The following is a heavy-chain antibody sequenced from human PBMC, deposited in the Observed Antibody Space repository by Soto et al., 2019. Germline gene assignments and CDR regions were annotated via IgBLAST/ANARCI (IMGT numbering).Heavy chain of an antibody. V-gene: IGHV4-59*01. Sequence: QVQLQESSPGLVKPSETLSLTCTVSGGSITPYYWSWVRQPPGKGLEWIGFVYYSGRTNYSPSLKSRVTMSVDTSKNQFSLKLTSVTAADTAVYYCARETYYSESTGYYLLDSWGQGTLVTVSS. D-gene: IGHD3-22*01. CDR1: GGSITPYY. CDR2: VYYSGRT. J-gene: IGHJ4*02. CDR3: ARETYYSESTGYYLLDS.